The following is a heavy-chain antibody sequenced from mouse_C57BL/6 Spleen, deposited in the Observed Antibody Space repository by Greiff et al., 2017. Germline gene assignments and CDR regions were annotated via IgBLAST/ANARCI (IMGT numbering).Heavy chain of an antibody. CDR1: GYSITSGYY. V-gene: IGHV3-6*01. CDR3: ARGYGSSYAMDY. D-gene: IGHD1-1*01. J-gene: IGHJ4*01. Sequence: VQLKESGPGLVKPSQSLSLTCSVTGYSITSGYYWNWIRQFPGNKLEWMGYISYDGSNNYNPSLKNRISITRDTSKNQFFLKLNSVTTEDTATYYSARGYGSSYAMDYWGQGTSVTVSS. CDR2: ISYDGSN.